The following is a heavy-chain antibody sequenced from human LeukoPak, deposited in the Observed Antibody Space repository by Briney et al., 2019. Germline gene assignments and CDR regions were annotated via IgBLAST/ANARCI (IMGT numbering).Heavy chain of an antibody. D-gene: IGHD3-10*01. Sequence: SETLSLTCTVSGGSITSYYWGWIRQPPGKGLEWIGSIYYSGSTYYNPSLKSRVTISVDTSKNQFSLKLSSVTAADTAVYYCARRRGFRLDYWGQGTLVTVSS. CDR3: ARRRGFRLDY. CDR2: IYYSGST. V-gene: IGHV4-39*01. J-gene: IGHJ4*02. CDR1: GGSITSYY.